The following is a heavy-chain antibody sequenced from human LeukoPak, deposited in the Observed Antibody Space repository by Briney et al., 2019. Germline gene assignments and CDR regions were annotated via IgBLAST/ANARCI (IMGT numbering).Heavy chain of an antibody. CDR1: GYTFTSYG. CDR3: ASGGYSYGYFAFDI. D-gene: IGHD5-18*01. CDR2: INPSGGST. Sequence: ASVKVSCKASGYTFTSYGISWVRQAPGQGLEWMGIINPSGGSTSYAQKFQGRVTMTRDMSTSTVYMELSSLRSEDTAVYYCASGGYSYGYFAFDIWGQGTMVTVSS. V-gene: IGHV1-46*01. J-gene: IGHJ3*02.